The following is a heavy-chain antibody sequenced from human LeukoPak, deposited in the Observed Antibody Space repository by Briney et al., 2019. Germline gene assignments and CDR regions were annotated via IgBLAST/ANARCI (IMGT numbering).Heavy chain of an antibody. J-gene: IGHJ6*02. V-gene: IGHV1-18*01. CDR3: ARILRGRYYYGMDV. CDR1: GYTFTSFG. D-gene: IGHD3-16*01. CDR2: ISAYNGNT. Sequence: ASVKVSCKASGYTFTSFGISWVRQAPGQGLEWMGWISAYNGNTRSAQKFQGRVTMTTDTSTNTAYMELSSLRSEDTAVYYCARILRGRYYYGMDVWSQGTTVTVSS.